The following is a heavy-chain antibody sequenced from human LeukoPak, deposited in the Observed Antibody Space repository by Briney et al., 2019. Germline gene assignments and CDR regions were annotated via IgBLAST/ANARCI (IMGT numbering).Heavy chain of an antibody. CDR1: GYTFYDYG. Sequence: ASVKVSCKTSGYTFYDYGISWVGKAPGQGLNWMEWIGADTGNTNFAQKLQDRVTMTTDTSTSTAYMELRSLTSDDTAVYYCARDSRETGSTSDFDFWGQGTLVTVSS. CDR3: ARDSRETGSTSDFDF. D-gene: IGHD1-7*01. V-gene: IGHV1-18*04. CDR2: IGADTGNT. J-gene: IGHJ4*02.